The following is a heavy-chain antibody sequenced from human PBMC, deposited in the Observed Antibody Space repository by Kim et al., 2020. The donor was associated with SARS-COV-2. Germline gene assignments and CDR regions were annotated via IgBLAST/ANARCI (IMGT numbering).Heavy chain of an antibody. V-gene: IGHV3-33*01. CDR2: IWYDGTNK. D-gene: IGHD1-26*01. CDR3: ARGSDLGAGSTWYLDL. J-gene: IGHJ2*01. Sequence: GGSLRLSCKASGFRFSNDAMHWVRQAPGKGPEWVAVIWYDGTNKYYSDSVRGRFTVSRDNSNNILFLQMDTLRADDTAVYFCARGSDLGAGSTWYLDLWGSGTLVTVSS. CDR1: GFRFSNDA.